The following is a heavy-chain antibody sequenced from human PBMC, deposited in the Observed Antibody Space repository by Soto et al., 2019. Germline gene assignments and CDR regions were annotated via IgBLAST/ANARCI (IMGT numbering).Heavy chain of an antibody. J-gene: IGHJ3*02. V-gene: IGHV3-33*06. Sequence: WWSLRLSCAASGSTFSRYGMNWVRQAPGKVLEWVAVTWYDGSDKYCADSVKGRFTISRDNSKNTLYLQMSSLRAEDTAVYYCAKDLSSSFDAFDIWGQGTMV. D-gene: IGHD6-13*01. CDR1: GSTFSRYG. CDR3: AKDLSSSFDAFDI. CDR2: TWYDGSDK.